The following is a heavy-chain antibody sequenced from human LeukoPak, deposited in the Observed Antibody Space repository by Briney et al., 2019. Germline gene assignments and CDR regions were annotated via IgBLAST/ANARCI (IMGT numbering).Heavy chain of an antibody. CDR1: GFTFGDYQ. V-gene: IGHV3-53*01. CDR3: ARGTDY. CDR2: IYSGGST. J-gene: IGHJ4*02. Sequence: PGGSLRLSCTASGFTFGDYQMNWVRQAPGKGLEWVSVIYSGGSTYYADSVKGRFTISRDNSKNTLYLQMNSLRAEDTAVYYCARGTDYWGQGTLVTVSS.